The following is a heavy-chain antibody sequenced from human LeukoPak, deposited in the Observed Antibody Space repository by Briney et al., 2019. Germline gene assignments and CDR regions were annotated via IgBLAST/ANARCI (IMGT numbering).Heavy chain of an antibody. Sequence: GGSLRLSCAASGFTFSSYGMHWARQAPGKGLEWVAFIRYDGSNKYYADSVKGRFTISRDNSKNTLYLQMNSLRAEDTAVYYCAKDWVNYGGNSDYWGQGTLVTVSS. CDR2: IRYDGSNK. CDR1: GFTFSSYG. V-gene: IGHV3-30*02. J-gene: IGHJ4*02. CDR3: AKDWVNYGGNSDY. D-gene: IGHD4-23*01.